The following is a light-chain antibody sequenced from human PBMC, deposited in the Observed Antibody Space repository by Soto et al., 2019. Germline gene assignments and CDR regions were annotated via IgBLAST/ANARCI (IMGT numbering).Light chain of an antibody. CDR3: QSYDSSLSGWV. CDR1: SSNIGAGYD. Sequence: QSVLTQPPSVSGAPGQRVTISCTGSSSNIGAGYDVHWYQQLPGTAPKLLIYGNSNRPSGVPDRFSGSKSGTSASLAITGLQAEDDAVYYCQSYDSSLSGWVFGGGTKLTVL. J-gene: IGLJ3*02. V-gene: IGLV1-40*01. CDR2: GNS.